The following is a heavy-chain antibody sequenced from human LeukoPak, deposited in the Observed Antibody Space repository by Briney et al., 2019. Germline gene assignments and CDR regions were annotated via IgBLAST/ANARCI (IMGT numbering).Heavy chain of an antibody. CDR2: INNSSNTI. CDR1: GFTFSTYS. D-gene: IGHD3-10*01. CDR3: ASTEFLDH. Sequence: GGSLRLSCAASGFTFSTYSMNWVRQAPGKGLEWISYINNSSNTIYYADSVKGRFTISRDNAKNSLFLQMNSLRVEDTAVYYCASTEFLDHWGQGTLVTVSS. V-gene: IGHV3-48*01. J-gene: IGHJ4*02.